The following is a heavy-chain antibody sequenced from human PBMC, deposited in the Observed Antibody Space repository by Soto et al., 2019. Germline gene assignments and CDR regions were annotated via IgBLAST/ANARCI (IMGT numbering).Heavy chain of an antibody. J-gene: IGHJ5*02. CDR2: IIPIFGTA. D-gene: IGHD3-22*01. CDR3: ARAFYYYDSSGYERNWFDP. CDR1: GGTFSSYA. V-gene: IGHV1-69*06. Sequence: ASLKVSCKASGGTFSSYAISWVRQAPGQGLEWMGGIIPIFGTANYAQKFQGRVTITADKSTSTAYMELSSLRSEDTAVYYCARAFYYYDSSGYERNWFDPWGQGTLVTVSS.